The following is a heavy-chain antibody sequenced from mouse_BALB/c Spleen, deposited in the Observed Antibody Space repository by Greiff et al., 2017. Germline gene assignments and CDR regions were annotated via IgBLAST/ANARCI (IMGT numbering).Heavy chain of an antibody. CDR2: ISSGGST. J-gene: IGHJ2*01. CDR1: GFTFSSYA. V-gene: IGHV5-6-5*01. D-gene: IGHD2-4*01. Sequence: EVMLVESGGGLVKPGGSLKLSCAASGFTFSSYAMSWVRQTPEKRLEWVASISSGGSTYYPDSVKGRFTISRDNARNILYLQMSSLRSEDTAMYYCARGRMITTFDYWGQGTTLTVSS. CDR3: ARGRMITTFDY.